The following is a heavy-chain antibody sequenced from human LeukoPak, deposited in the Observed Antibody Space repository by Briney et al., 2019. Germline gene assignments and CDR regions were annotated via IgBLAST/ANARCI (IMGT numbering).Heavy chain of an antibody. CDR1: GYSFTSYW. CDR2: IYPGDSDT. V-gene: IGHV5-51*03. CDR3: ARRQLDYTLGPGSFDI. Sequence: KPGESLKISCKGSGYSFTSYWIGWVRQMPGKGLEWMGIIYPGDSDTRYSPSFQGQVTISADKSISTAYLQWSSLKASDTAMYYCARRQLDYTLGPGSFDIWGQGTMVTVSS. D-gene: IGHD4-11*01. J-gene: IGHJ3*02.